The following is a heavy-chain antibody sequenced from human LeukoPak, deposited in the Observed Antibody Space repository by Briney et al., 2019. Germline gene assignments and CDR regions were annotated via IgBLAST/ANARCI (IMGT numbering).Heavy chain of an antibody. J-gene: IGHJ6*02. CDR1: GGSISSGGYY. CDR2: IYYSGST. V-gene: IGHV4-31*03. Sequence: SETLSLTCTVSGGSISSGGYYWSWIRQHPGKGLEWIGYIYYSGSTYYNPSLKSRVTISVDTSKNQFSLKLSSVTAADTAVYYCGRDRVATRGSYYGMDVWGQGTTVTVSS. D-gene: IGHD3-10*01. CDR3: GRDRVATRGSYYGMDV.